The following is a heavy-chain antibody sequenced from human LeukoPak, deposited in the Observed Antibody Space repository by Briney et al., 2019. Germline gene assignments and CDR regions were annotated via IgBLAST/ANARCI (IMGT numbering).Heavy chain of an antibody. Sequence: GGSLRLSCAASGFTFSSYAMSWVRQAPGKGLDWVSAISGSGGNTYYADSVKGRVTISRDNSKNTLYLQMNSLRAEDTAVYYCAKDQYGGNPQYYFDYWGQGTLVTVSS. D-gene: IGHD4-23*01. CDR2: ISGSGGNT. CDR3: AKDQYGGNPQYYFDY. J-gene: IGHJ4*02. V-gene: IGHV3-23*01. CDR1: GFTFSSYA.